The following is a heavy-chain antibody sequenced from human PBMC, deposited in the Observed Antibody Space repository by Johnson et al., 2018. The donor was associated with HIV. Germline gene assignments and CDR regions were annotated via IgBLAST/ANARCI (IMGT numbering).Heavy chain of an antibody. CDR3: ARGGIAAAGDAFDI. D-gene: IGHD6-13*01. Sequence: QMLLVESGGGVVQPGRSLRLSCAASGFTFSSYAMHWVRQAPGKGLDWVAVISYDGSNKYYADSVKGRFTISRDNSKNTLYLQMNSLRAEDTAVYYCARGGIAAAGDAFDIWGQGTMVTVSS. V-gene: IGHV3-30-3*01. J-gene: IGHJ3*02. CDR2: ISYDGSNK. CDR1: GFTFSSYA.